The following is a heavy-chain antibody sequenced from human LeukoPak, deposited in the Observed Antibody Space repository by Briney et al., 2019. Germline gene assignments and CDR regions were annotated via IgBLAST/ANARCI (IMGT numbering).Heavy chain of an antibody. J-gene: IGHJ6*03. CDR3: ASPRIAAAYYYYYMDV. CDR2: ISSSSSYI. CDR1: GFTFSSYS. V-gene: IGHV3-21*01. Sequence: PGGSLRLSCAASGFTFSSYSMNWVRQAPGKGLEWVSSISSSSSYIYYADSVKGRFTISRDNAKNSLYLQMNSLRAKDTAVYYCASPRIAAAYYYYYMDVWGKGTTVTVSS. D-gene: IGHD6-13*01.